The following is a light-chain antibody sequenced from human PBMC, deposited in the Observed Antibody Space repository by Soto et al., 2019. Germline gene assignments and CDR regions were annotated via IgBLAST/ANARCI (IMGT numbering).Light chain of an antibody. CDR2: VNSDGSH. V-gene: IGLV4-69*01. Sequence: QLVLTQSPSASASLGASVKLTCTLSSGHSSYAIAWHQQQPEKGPRYLMNVNSDGSHNKADGIPDRFSGSSSGAEHYLTISNLQSEDEADYYCQTWGAGSGVFGGGTKLTVL. CDR3: QTWGAGSGV. J-gene: IGLJ3*02. CDR1: SGHSSYA.